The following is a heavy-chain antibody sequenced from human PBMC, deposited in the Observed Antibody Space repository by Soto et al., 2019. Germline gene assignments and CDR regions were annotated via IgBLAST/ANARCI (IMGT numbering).Heavy chain of an antibody. CDR1: GFTVSSNY. CDR3: ARLASKGLLQRPHYFDY. V-gene: IGHV3-53*01. D-gene: IGHD3-9*01. Sequence: SCAASGFTVSSNYMSWVRQAPGKGLEWVSVIYSGGSTYYADSVKGRFTISRDNSKNTLYLQMNSLRAEDTAVYYCARLASKGLLQRPHYFDYWGQGTLVTVSS. CDR2: IYSGGST. J-gene: IGHJ4*02.